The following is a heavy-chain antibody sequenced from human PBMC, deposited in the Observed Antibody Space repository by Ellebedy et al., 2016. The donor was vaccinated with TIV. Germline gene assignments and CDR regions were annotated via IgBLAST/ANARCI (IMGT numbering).Heavy chain of an antibody. CDR1: GGSISSSSYY. CDR3: ARSTYDILTGYDNGLDH. J-gene: IGHJ4*02. CDR2: IYYSGST. V-gene: IGHV4-39*07. D-gene: IGHD3-9*01. Sequence: MPSETLSLTCTVSGGSISSSSYYWGWIRQPPGKGLEWIGSIYYSGSTYYNPSLKSRVTISLDTSKNRFSLKLSAVTAADTAVYYCARSTYDILTGYDNGLDHWGQGTLVTVSS.